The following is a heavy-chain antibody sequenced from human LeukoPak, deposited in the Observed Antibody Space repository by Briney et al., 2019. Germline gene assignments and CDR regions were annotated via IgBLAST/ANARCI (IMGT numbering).Heavy chain of an antibody. J-gene: IGHJ6*02. CDR3: ARIVVVVVAATDYYGMDV. V-gene: IGHV3-72*01. CDR2: TRNKANSYTT. CDR1: GFTFSDHY. Sequence: QTGGSLRLSCAASGFTFSDHYMDWVRQAPGKGLEWVGRTRNKANSYTTEYVASVKGRFTISRDDSKNSLYPQMNSLKTEDTAAYYCARIVVVVVAATDYYGMDVWGQGTTVTVSS. D-gene: IGHD2-15*01.